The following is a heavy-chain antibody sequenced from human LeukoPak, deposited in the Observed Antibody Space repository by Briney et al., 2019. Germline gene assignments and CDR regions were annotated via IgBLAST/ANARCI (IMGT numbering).Heavy chain of an antibody. Sequence: SETLSLTCTVSGGSLGRSNTYWGWIRQTPGKGLEWLGTILHSGYTYNNPSLKSRVTMSVDSSKNQFSLSLSSVTAADTAVHFCARHRGGGGYHYMDVWGKGTTVIVSS. J-gene: IGHJ6*03. CDR3: ARHRGGGGYHYMDV. V-gene: IGHV4-39*01. D-gene: IGHD2-21*01. CDR1: GGSLGRSNTY. CDR2: ILHSGYT.